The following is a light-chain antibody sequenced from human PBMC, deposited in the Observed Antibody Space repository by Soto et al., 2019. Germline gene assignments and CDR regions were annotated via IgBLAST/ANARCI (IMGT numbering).Light chain of an antibody. V-gene: IGLV4-69*01. CDR3: QTWGAGIWV. CDR2: VNSDGSH. CDR1: SGHSSYA. J-gene: IGLJ3*02. Sequence: QSVLTQSPSASPSLGASVKLTCTLSSGHSSYAITWHQQQPKKGPRYLMKVNSDGSHYKGDGIPDRFSGSGSGAERYLTISSLQSEDEADYYCQTWGAGIWVFGGGTKLTVL.